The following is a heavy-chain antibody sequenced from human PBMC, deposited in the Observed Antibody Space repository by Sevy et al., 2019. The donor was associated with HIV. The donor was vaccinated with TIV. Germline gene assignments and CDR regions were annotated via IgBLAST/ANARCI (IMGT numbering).Heavy chain of an antibody. D-gene: IGHD6-19*01. J-gene: IGHJ4*02. CDR3: AKDINIAVAAGPADY. Sequence: GGSLRLSCAASGFTFDDYAMHWVRQAPGKGLEWVSLICWDGGSTYYADSVKGRFTISRDNSKNSLYLQMNSLRAEDTALYYCAKDINIAVAAGPADYWGQGTLVTVSS. CDR2: ICWDGGST. V-gene: IGHV3-43D*03. CDR1: GFTFDDYA.